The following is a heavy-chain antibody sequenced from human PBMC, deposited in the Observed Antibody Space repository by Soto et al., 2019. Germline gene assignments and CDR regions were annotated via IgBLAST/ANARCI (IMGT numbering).Heavy chain of an antibody. J-gene: IGHJ4*02. CDR3: TSPAASGDPNTGGKSDY. Sequence: GGSLRLSCAASGFTFSGSAMHWVRQASGKGLDWVGRIRSKANSYATAYAASVKGRFTISRDDSKNTAYLQMNSLKTEDTAVYYCTSPAASGDPNTGGKSDYWGQGTLVTVSS. D-gene: IGHD2-8*02. V-gene: IGHV3-73*01. CDR1: GFTFSGSA. CDR2: IRSKANSYAT.